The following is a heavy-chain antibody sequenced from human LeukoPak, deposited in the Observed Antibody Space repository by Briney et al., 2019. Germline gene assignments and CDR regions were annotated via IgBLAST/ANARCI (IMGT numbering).Heavy chain of an antibody. CDR2: ISYDGSNK. CDR3: ARDLSAAGSPDY. CDR1: GFTFSSYA. Sequence: GGSLRLSCAASGFTFSSYAMHWVRQAPGKGLEWVAVISYDGSNKYYADSVKGRFTISRENSKNTLSLQMNSLRAEDTAVYYCARDLSAAGSPDYWGQGTLVTVSS. J-gene: IGHJ4*02. D-gene: IGHD6-13*01. V-gene: IGHV3-30-3*01.